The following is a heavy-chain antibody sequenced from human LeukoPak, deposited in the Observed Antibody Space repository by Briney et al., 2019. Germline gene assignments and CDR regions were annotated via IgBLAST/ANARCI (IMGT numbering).Heavy chain of an antibody. D-gene: IGHD6-13*01. Sequence: PGGSLRLPCAASGFTFSSYEMNWVRQAPGKGLEWVSYISSSGSTIYYADSVKGRFTISRDNAKNSLYLQMNSLRAEDTAVYYCARLLIAAAGTWHYMDVWGKGTTVTVSS. J-gene: IGHJ6*03. CDR2: ISSSGSTI. V-gene: IGHV3-48*03. CDR3: ARLLIAAAGTWHYMDV. CDR1: GFTFSSYE.